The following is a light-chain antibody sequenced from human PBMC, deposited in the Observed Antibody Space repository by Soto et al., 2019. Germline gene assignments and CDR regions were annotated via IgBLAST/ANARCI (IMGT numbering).Light chain of an antibody. J-gene: IGLJ2*01. CDR3: QVWDSNSDHVV. CDR2: YDS. Sequence: SYELTQPPSVSVAPGKTARITCGGNNIGSKSVHWYQQKPGQAPVLVIYYDSDRPSGIPERFSGSNSGNTATLTISRVEAGDEAVYYCQVWDSNSDHVVFGGGTKLTVL. V-gene: IGLV3-21*04. CDR1: NIGSKS.